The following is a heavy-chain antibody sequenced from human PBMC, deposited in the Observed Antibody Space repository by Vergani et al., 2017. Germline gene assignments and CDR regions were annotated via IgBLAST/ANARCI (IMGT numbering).Heavy chain of an antibody. J-gene: IGHJ5*02. Sequence: EVQLVESGGGLVKPGGSLRLSCAASGFTFSSYSMNWVRQAPGKGLEWVSSISSSSSYRYYADSVKGRFTISRDNAKNSLYLQMNSLRAEDTAVYYCALHPDYGCVCFDPWGQGTLVTVSS. D-gene: IGHD4-17*01. CDR1: GFTFSSYS. CDR2: ISSSSSYR. CDR3: ALHPDYGCVCFDP. V-gene: IGHV3-21*01.